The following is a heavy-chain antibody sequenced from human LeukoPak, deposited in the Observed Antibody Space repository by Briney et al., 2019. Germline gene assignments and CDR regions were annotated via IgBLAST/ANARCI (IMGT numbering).Heavy chain of an antibody. Sequence: GGSLRLSCAASGFTFSSYSMNWVRQAPGKGLEWVSYISSSSSTIYYADSVKGRFTISRDNAKNSLYLQMNSLRAEDTAVYYCARGVDYYDSSGYYPLVGGDFDYWGQGTLVTVSS. D-gene: IGHD3-22*01. CDR3: ARGVDYYDSSGYYPLVGGDFDY. J-gene: IGHJ4*02. CDR1: GFTFSSYS. V-gene: IGHV3-48*04. CDR2: ISSSSSTI.